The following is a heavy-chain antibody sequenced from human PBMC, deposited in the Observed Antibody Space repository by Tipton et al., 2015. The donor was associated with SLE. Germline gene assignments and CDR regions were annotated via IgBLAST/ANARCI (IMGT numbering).Heavy chain of an antibody. CDR1: GGSINSYY. D-gene: IGHD1-1*01. V-gene: IGHV4-59*08. J-gene: IGHJ4*02. CDR3: ARVLDVLDY. CDR2: IYYTGTT. Sequence: TLSLTCTVSGGSINSYYWSWVRQPPGKGLEWIGYIYYTGTTNYSPSLKSRVTISVDTSKNQFSLKLTSVTAADTAVYYCARVLDVLDYWGQGTLVTVSS.